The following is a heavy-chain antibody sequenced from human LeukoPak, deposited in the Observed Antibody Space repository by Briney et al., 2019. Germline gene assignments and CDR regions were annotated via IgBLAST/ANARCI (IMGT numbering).Heavy chain of an antibody. J-gene: IGHJ5*02. CDR2: ISGSGGST. CDR1: GFTFSTYS. D-gene: IGHD5-18*01. V-gene: IGHV3-23*01. Sequence: GGSLRLSCAASGFTFSTYSMSWVRQAPGKGLEWVSAISGSGGSTYYADSVKGRFTISRDNSKSTLYLQMNSLRAEDTAVYYCAKGGYSYGYSWFDPWGQGTLVTVSA. CDR3: AKGGYSYGYSWFDP.